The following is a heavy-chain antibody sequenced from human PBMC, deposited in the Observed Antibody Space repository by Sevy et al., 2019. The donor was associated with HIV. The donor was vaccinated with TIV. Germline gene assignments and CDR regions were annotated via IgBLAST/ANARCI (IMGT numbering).Heavy chain of an antibody. D-gene: IGHD3-22*01. CDR2: INSDGSST. V-gene: IGHV3-74*01. Sequence: GGSLRLSCAASGFTFGNYAMTWVRQAPGKGLVWVSRINSDGSSTSYAESVKGRFTISRDNGKNTLYLQMKSLRVEDTAVYFCSRGLYYYDMRGHQEPGDYWGQGVLVTVSS. CDR3: SRGLYYYDMRGHQEPGDY. J-gene: IGHJ4*02. CDR1: GFTFGNYA.